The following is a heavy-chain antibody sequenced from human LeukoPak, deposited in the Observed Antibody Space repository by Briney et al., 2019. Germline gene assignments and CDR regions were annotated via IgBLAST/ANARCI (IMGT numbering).Heavy chain of an antibody. Sequence: GGSLRLSCEVSGFVGTSNYMTWVRQAPGKGLEWVSVIYSGGSTYYADSVKGRFTIARDTAKKTMWLQMDSLRVEDTAVYFCARDRVSDNNDRSTYYLDWGQGTLVSVSS. J-gene: IGHJ4*02. CDR2: IYSGGST. CDR3: ARDRVSDNNDRSTYYLD. CDR1: GFVGTSNY. D-gene: IGHD3-22*01. V-gene: IGHV3-66*01.